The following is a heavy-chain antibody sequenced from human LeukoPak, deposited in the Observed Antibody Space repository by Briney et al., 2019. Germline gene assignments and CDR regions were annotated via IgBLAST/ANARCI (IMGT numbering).Heavy chain of an antibody. Sequence: ASVEVSCKASGYTFTSYYMHWVRQAPGQGLEWMGIINPSGGSTSYAQKFQGRVTMTRDTSTSTVYMELSSLRSEDTAVYYCARANLGHAFDIWGQGTLVTVSS. D-gene: IGHD3-16*01. CDR1: GYTFTSYY. CDR3: ARANLGHAFDI. J-gene: IGHJ4*02. V-gene: IGHV1-46*01. CDR2: INPSGGST.